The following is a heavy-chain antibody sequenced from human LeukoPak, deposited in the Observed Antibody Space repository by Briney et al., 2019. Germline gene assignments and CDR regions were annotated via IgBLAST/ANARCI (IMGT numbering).Heavy chain of an antibody. D-gene: IGHD2-21*01. CDR2: ISWNTGTL. V-gene: IGHV3-9*01. J-gene: IGHJ3*02. Sequence: GGSLRLSCAASGFTFDDYAMHWVRQAPGKGLEWVSGISWNTGTLGYADSVKGRFTISRDNAKNSLYLQMNSLRAEDTDFYYCAKDYTMLLWLYAFDIWGQGTMVTASS. CDR1: GFTFDDYA. CDR3: AKDYTMLLWLYAFDI.